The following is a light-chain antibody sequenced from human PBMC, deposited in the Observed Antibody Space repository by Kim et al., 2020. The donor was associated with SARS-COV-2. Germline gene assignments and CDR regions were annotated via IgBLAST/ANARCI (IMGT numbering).Light chain of an antibody. Sequence: SYELTQPPSVSVAPGQTASITCSGDKLGNKYASWYQQKPGQSPVLVIYQDTERPSGIPERFSGSNSGNTATLTISGTQAMDEAVYYCQAWDISTYVFGTGTKVTVL. V-gene: IGLV3-1*01. CDR2: QDT. CDR1: KLGNKY. J-gene: IGLJ1*01. CDR3: QAWDISTYV.